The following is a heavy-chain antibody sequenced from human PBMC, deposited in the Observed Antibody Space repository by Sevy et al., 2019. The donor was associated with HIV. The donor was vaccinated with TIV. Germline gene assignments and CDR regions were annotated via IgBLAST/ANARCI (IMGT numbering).Heavy chain of an antibody. CDR1: GGSISSYY. CDR2: IYYSGST. V-gene: IGHV4-59*01. CDR3: ARTPGIVAAGHYYYYGMDV. D-gene: IGHD6-13*01. J-gene: IGHJ6*02. Sequence: SETLSLTCTVSGGSISSYYWSWIRQPPGKGLEWIGYIYYSGSTNYSPSLKSGVTISVDTSKNQFSLKLSSVTTADTAVYYCARTPGIVAAGHYYYYGMDVWGQGTTVTVSS.